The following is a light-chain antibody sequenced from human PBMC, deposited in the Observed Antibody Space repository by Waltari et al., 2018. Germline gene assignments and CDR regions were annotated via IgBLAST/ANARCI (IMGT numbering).Light chain of an antibody. CDR2: GAS. CDR1: QYIRND. CDR3: LQDYSYPRT. J-gene: IGKJ1*01. Sequence: AIQMTQSPSSLSASVGDRVTITCRARQYIRNDIGWYQQRPGRAPKLLIYGASYLHSGVPSRFSGSGSGTFFTLIISSLQPEDFATYYCLQDYSYPRTFGQGTKVDIK. V-gene: IGKV1-6*01.